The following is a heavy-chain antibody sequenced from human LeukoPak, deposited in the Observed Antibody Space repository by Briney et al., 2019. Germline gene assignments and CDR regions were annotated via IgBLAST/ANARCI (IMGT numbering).Heavy chain of an antibody. CDR3: ARGRYCGGGTCYHFDS. J-gene: IGHJ4*02. Sequence: SQTLSLTCAVSGDSFFWNSVAWNWIRQSPSRGLEWLGRTYYSSEWHHDYAVSVKSRTNITADTFKSQFSLHLNTVTPEDTAVYFCARGRYCGGGTCYHFDSWGQGTLVTVSS. V-gene: IGHV6-1*01. D-gene: IGHD2-15*01. CDR1: GDSFFWNSVA. CDR2: TYYSSEWHH.